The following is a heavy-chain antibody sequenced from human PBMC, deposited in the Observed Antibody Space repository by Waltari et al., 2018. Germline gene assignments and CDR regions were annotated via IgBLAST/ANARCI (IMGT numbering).Heavy chain of an antibody. Sequence: EVQLVESGGGLVQPGRSLRLSCTPSGFTFGDYAMSWVRQAPGKGLGWVSAISAVGDVTYYADSVKGRFTISTDKSKNTLYLQMNSLRAEDTAVYYCAKGPYCSGGNCYQPYFDYWGQGTLVTVSS. D-gene: IGHD2-15*01. CDR3: AKGPYCSGGNCYQPYFDY. J-gene: IGHJ4*02. CDR1: GFTFGDYA. CDR2: ISAVGDVT. V-gene: IGHV3-23*04.